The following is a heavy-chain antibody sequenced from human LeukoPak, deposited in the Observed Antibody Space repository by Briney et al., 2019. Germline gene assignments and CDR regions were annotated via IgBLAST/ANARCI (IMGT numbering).Heavy chain of an antibody. J-gene: IGHJ5*02. CDR2: ISVYNGNT. Sequence: ASVKVSCKASGYTFTSYGISWVRQAPGQGLEWMGWISVYNGNTNYAQKFQGRVTITADESTSTAYMELSSLRSEDTAVYYCARDHYSSSWYPGDWFDPWGQGTLVTVSS. CDR3: ARDHYSSSWYPGDWFDP. CDR1: GYTFTSYG. D-gene: IGHD6-13*01. V-gene: IGHV1-18*01.